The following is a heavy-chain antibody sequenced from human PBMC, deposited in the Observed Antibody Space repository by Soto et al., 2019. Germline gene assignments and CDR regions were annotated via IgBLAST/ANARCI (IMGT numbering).Heavy chain of an antibody. CDR2: INHSGST. D-gene: IGHD3-22*01. Sequence: SETLSLTCAVYGGSFSGYYCSWIRQPPGKGLEWIGEINHSGSTNYNPSLKSRVTISVDTSKNQFSLKLSSVTAADTAVYYCARGRRITMIVVAPRAFDIWGQGTMVTVSS. J-gene: IGHJ3*02. CDR3: ARGRRITMIVVAPRAFDI. CDR1: GGSFSGYY. V-gene: IGHV4-34*01.